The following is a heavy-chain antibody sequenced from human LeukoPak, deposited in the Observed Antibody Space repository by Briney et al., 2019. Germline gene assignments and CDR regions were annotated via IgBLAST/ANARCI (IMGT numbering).Heavy chain of an antibody. CDR2: IYYSGST. CDR3: AREGSSGSYGGLDY. J-gene: IGHJ4*02. Sequence: PSETLSLTCTVSGGSISSYYWSWIRQPPGKGLEWIGYIYYSGSTNYNPSLKSRVTISVDTSKNQFSLKLSSVTAADTAVYYCAREGSSGSYGGLDYWGQGTLVTVSS. D-gene: IGHD1-26*01. CDR1: GGSISSYY. V-gene: IGHV4-59*12.